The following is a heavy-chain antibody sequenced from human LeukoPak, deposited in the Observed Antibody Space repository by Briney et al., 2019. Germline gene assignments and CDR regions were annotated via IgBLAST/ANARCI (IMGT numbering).Heavy chain of an antibody. CDR3: ARGLGTNYGGYCTGGSCPVY. Sequence: GGSLRLSCVDSAFSVGSNFMIWVRQAPGKGLEWVSVIYTGGSTYSADSVKGRVTISRDYSENTVYLQMNSLRVEDTAVYYCARGLGTNYGGYCTGGSCPVYWGQGTLVTVSS. CDR2: IYTGGST. D-gene: IGHD2-15*01. J-gene: IGHJ4*02. CDR1: AFSVGSNF. V-gene: IGHV3-66*01.